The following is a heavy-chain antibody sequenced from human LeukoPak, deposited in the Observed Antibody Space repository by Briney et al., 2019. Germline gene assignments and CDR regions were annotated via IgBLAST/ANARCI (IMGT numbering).Heavy chain of an antibody. J-gene: IGHJ4*02. CDR3: ATGETGSTLGGY. V-gene: IGHV4-4*02. CDR1: GAFITNSHW. Sequence: PSGTLSLTCAVSGAFITNSHWWSWARQPPGKGLEWIGEIYHSGTTNYNPSLKSRVTMSVDKSKNQFSLKLTSVTAADTAVYYCATGETGSTLGGYWGQGTLVTVSS. D-gene: IGHD1-1*01. CDR2: IYHSGTT.